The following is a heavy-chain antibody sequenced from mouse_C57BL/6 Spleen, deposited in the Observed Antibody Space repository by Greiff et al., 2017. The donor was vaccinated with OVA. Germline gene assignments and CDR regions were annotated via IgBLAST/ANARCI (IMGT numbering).Heavy chain of an antibody. J-gene: IGHJ2*01. CDR3: ARRAYYFDY. CDR2: IDPSDSYT. D-gene: IGHD3-3*01. V-gene: IGHV1-69*01. CDR1: GYTFTSYW. Sequence: VQLQQPGAELVRPGSSVKLSCKASGYTFTSYWMHWVKPRPGQGLEWIGEIDPSDSYTNYNQKFKGKSTLTVDKSSSTAYMQLSSLTSEDSAVYYCARRAYYFDYWGQGTTLTVSS.